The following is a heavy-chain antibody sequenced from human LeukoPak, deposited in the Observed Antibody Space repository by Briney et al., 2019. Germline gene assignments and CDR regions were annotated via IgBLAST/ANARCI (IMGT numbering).Heavy chain of an antibody. Sequence: GASVKVSCKASGYTFTTYGLRWEREAPGQGLEWMGWISAYNGNTNYAQKLQGRVTMTTDTSTSTAYMELRSLRSDDTAVYYCARDLLSSYCSGGSGYSDDFDYWGQGTLVTVSS. CDR1: GYTFTTYG. CDR2: ISAYNGNT. V-gene: IGHV1-18*01. D-gene: IGHD2-15*01. CDR3: ARDLLSSYCSGGSGYSDDFDY. J-gene: IGHJ4*02.